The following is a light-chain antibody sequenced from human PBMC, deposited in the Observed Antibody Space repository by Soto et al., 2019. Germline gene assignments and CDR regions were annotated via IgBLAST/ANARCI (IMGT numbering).Light chain of an antibody. CDR1: SSDIGGHNS. Sequence: QSALTQPASVSGSPGQSIAISCTGTSSDIGGHNSVSWYQQHPGKAPKLMIYNVRNRPSGVSNRFSGSKSGNTASLTISGLLAEDEADYYCTSFTSASTDVFGAGTKLTVL. CDR3: TSFTSASTDV. V-gene: IGLV2-14*01. CDR2: NVR. J-gene: IGLJ1*01.